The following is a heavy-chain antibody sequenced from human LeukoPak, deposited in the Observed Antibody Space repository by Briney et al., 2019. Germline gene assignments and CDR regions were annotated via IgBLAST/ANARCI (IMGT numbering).Heavy chain of an antibody. D-gene: IGHD6-19*01. CDR3: ARDRIAVAGGAFDI. V-gene: IGHV3-11*01. Sequence: GGSLRLSCAASGFTFSDYYMSWIRQAPGKGLEWVSYISSGGITIYYADSVKGRFTISRDNAKKSVYLQMNSLRAEDTAVYYCARDRIAVAGGAFDIWGQGTMVTVSS. CDR2: ISSGGITI. CDR1: GFTFSDYY. J-gene: IGHJ3*02.